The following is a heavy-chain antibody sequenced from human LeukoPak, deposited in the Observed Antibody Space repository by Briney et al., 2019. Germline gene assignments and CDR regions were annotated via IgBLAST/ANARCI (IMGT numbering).Heavy chain of an antibody. CDR1: GGCISSGGYY. Sequence: SETLALTCTVSGGCISSGGYYWSWIRQHPGKGLEWIGYIYYSGSTYYNPALKSRVTISVATSKNQFSLKLSSVTAADTAVYYCARVLVVPAAVYYFDYWGQGTLVTVSS. J-gene: IGHJ4*02. D-gene: IGHD2-2*01. CDR3: ARVLVVPAAVYYFDY. V-gene: IGHV4-31*03. CDR2: IYYSGST.